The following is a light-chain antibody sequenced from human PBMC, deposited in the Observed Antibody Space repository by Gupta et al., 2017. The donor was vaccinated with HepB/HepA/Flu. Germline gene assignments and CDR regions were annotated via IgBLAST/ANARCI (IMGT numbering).Light chain of an antibody. CDR2: WAS. V-gene: IGKV4-1*01. CDR1: QSVLYSSNNKNY. CDR3: QQYYSTPMRS. J-gene: IGKJ2*04. Sequence: DIVMTQSPDSLAVSLGERATINCKSSQSVLYSSNNKNYLAWYQQKPGQPPKLLIYWASTRESGVPDRFSGSGSGTDFTLTISSRQAEDVAVYYCQQYYSTPMRSFGQGTKLEIK.